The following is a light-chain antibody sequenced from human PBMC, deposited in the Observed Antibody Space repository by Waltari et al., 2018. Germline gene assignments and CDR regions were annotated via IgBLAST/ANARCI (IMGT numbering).Light chain of an antibody. CDR3: QQRGPRPPVT. CDR2: NSS. V-gene: IGKV3-11*01. CDR1: HNIHSR. Sequence: EVLLTQFPVTLSLSPGDRAILSCRASHNIHSRLAWYQKNPCQAPRLLIYNSSNSATDIPARFSGSGSGTDFNLTIGGLESEDFAVYYCQQRGPRPPVTFGGGTKVEFK. J-gene: IGKJ4*01.